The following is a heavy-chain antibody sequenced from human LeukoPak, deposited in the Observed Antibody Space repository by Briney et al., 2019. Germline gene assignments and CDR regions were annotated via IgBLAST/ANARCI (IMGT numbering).Heavy chain of an antibody. V-gene: IGHV4-39*01. Sequence: SETLSLTCIVSGVSISSRSDCRGWIRQPPGKGLEYIGNIYDSGNTYYNPYLKSRVTISVDTSKNQSSLKLSSITAADTAVYYCVSSAVAGTFNSWGQGTLVTVSS. CDR2: IYDSGNT. CDR1: GVSISSRSDC. J-gene: IGHJ4*02. D-gene: IGHD6-19*01. CDR3: VSSAVAGTFNS.